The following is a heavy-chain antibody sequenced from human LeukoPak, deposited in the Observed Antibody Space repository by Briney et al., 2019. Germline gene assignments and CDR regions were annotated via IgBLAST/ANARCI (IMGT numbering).Heavy chain of an antibody. CDR2: INPNSGGT. CDR3: ARDRQLLWFGELLNNYYYYGMDV. J-gene: IGHJ6*02. Sequence: ASVKVSCKASGYTFTGYYMHWVRQAPGQGLEWMGWINPNSGGTNYAQKSQGRVTMTRDTSISTAYMELSRLRSDDTAVYYCARDRQLLWFGELLNNYYYYGMDVWGQGTTVTVSS. D-gene: IGHD3-10*01. V-gene: IGHV1-2*02. CDR1: GYTFTGYY.